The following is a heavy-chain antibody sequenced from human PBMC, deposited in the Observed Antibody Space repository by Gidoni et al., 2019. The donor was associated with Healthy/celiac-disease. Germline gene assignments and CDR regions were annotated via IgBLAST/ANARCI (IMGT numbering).Heavy chain of an antibody. Sequence: TSGDYYWSWIRQPPGKGLEWIGYIYYSGSTYYNPSLKSRVTISVDTSKNQFSLKLSSVTAADPAVYYCARGGWSYGDYWYFDLWGRGTLVTVSS. CDR3: ARGGWSYGDYWYFDL. CDR1: TSGDYY. CDR2: IYYSGST. V-gene: IGHV4-30-4*01. J-gene: IGHJ2*01. D-gene: IGHD4-17*01.